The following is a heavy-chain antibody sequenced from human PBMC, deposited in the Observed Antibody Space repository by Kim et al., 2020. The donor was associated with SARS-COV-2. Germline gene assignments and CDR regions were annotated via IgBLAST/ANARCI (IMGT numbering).Heavy chain of an antibody. CDR1: GFTFSDYY. Sequence: GGSLRLSCAASGFTFSDYYMSWIRQAPGKGLEWVSYISSSSSYTNYADSVKGRFTISRDNAKNSLYLQMNSLRAEDTAVYYCARFMGGGGRREDYWGQGTLVTVSS. D-gene: IGHD2-21*01. V-gene: IGHV3-11*03. J-gene: IGHJ4*02. CDR2: ISSSSSYT. CDR3: ARFMGGGGRREDY.